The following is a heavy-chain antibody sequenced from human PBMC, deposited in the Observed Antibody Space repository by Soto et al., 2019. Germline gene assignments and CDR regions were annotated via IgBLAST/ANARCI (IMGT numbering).Heavy chain of an antibody. CDR1: GYTFSDYD. J-gene: IGHJ5*02. Sequence: QVQLVQSGAEVKKPGASVKVSCKASGYTFSDYDINWVRQAAGQGLEWMGWMNPYSGNTGYAQKFQGRVTMTIDTSITTVYMELSSLRFEDTAIYYCARGRFRRTRFDPWGQGTLVTVSS. CDR2: MNPYSGNT. D-gene: IGHD3-16*01. V-gene: IGHV1-8*01. CDR3: ARGRFRRTRFDP.